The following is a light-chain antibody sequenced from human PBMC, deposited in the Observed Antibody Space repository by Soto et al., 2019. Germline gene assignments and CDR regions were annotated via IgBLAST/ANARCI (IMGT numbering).Light chain of an antibody. J-gene: IGLJ3*02. V-gene: IGLV1-44*01. CDR3: AAWDDSLNGFWV. CDR2: SDD. CDR1: NSNIGSNT. Sequence: QSVLTQSPSASGTPGQRVTISCSGSNSNIGSNTVNWYQQLPGTAPKLLIYSDDQRPPGVPDRLSGSKSGTSASLAISGLQSEDEADDYCAAWDDSLNGFWVFGGGTKLTVL.